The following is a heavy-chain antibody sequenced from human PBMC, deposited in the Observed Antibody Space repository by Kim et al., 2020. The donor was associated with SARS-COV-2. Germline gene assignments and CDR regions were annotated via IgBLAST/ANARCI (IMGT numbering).Heavy chain of an antibody. V-gene: IGHV3-74*01. D-gene: IGHD6-19*01. J-gene: IGHJ4*02. Sequence: GGALRLSCAASGFTFSSYWMHGGRQSQGMGVVWVSRSNSDGSSRSDADSVKGRFTISRDNARNTLYLQMNSLRAGDTAVYYCARVSVGGWYKDFDYWGQGTLVSVSS. CDR2: SNSDGSSR. CDR3: ARVSVGGWYKDFDY. CDR1: GFTFSSYW.